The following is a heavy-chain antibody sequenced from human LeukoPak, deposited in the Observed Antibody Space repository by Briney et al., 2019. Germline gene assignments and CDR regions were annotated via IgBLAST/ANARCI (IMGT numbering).Heavy chain of an antibody. Sequence: GSPRLSCAASGFTFSSYAMSWVRQAPGKGLEWVSDISGGGATTFYADSVKGRFTISRDNSKNTLYLQLSSLRAEDTAVYYCAKSTGYSTTGRGFDSWGRGTLVTVSS. CDR2: ISGGGATT. V-gene: IGHV3-23*01. CDR3: AKSTGYSTTGRGFDS. D-gene: IGHD6-13*01. CDR1: GFTFSSYA. J-gene: IGHJ4*02.